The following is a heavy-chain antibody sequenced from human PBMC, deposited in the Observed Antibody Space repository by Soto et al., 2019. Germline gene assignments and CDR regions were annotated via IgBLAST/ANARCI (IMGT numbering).Heavy chain of an antibody. V-gene: IGHV1-58*01. Sequence: SVKVSCKASGFTFTSSAVQWVRQARGQRLEWIGWIVVGSGNTNYAQKFQERVTITRDMSTSTAYMELTSLTSEDTAVYYCARGGHVVVVTAALDYWGQGTLVPVSS. CDR2: IVVGSGNT. CDR3: ARGGHVVVVTAALDY. J-gene: IGHJ4*02. D-gene: IGHD2-21*02. CDR1: GFTFTSSA.